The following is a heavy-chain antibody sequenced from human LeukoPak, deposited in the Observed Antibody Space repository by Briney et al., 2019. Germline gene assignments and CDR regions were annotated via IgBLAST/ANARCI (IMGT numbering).Heavy chain of an antibody. Sequence: SETLSLTCTVSGGSISSGDYYWSWLRQPQGKGLEWIGYIYYSGSTYYNPSLKSLVTISVDTSKNQFSLKLSSVTAADTAVYYCARGENRYCSSTSCPPGDYWGQGTLVTVSS. CDR1: GGSISSGDYY. CDR2: IYYSGST. CDR3: ARGENRYCSSTSCPPGDY. D-gene: IGHD2-2*01. J-gene: IGHJ4*02. V-gene: IGHV4-30-4*01.